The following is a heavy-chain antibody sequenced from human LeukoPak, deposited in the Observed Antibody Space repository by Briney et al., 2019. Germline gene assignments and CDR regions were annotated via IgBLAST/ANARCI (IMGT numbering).Heavy chain of an antibody. D-gene: IGHD4-23*01. J-gene: IGHJ4*02. CDR2: INPSGGST. CDR1: GYTFTSYY. V-gene: IGHV1-46*01. Sequence: ASVKVSCKASGYTFTSYYMHWVRQAPGQGLEWMGIINPSGGSTSYAQKFQGRVTMTRDMSTSTVYMELSSLRSEDTAVYYCASSTTVVTPRIDYWGQGTLVTVSS. CDR3: ASSTTVVTPRIDY.